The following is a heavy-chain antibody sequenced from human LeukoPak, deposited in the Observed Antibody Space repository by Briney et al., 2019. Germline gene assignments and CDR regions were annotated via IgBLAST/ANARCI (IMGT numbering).Heavy chain of an antibody. V-gene: IGHV1-2*02. CDR1: GYTFTGYY. J-gene: IGHJ4*02. D-gene: IGHD3-22*01. CDR2: INPNSGGT. Sequence: ASVKVSCKASGYTFTGYYMHWVRQAPGQGLEWMGWINPNSGGTNYALKFQGRVTMTRDTSISTAYMELSSLRSEDTAVYYCARGLKANYDSSGYYYYWGQGTLVTVSS. CDR3: ARGLKANYDSSGYYYY.